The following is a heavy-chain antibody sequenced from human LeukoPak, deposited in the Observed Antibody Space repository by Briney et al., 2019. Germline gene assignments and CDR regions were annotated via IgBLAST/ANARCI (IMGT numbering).Heavy chain of an antibody. CDR3: ARDYYASGSYYRWAFDI. CDR1: GYSFTGQD. D-gene: IGHD3-10*01. Sequence: ASVKVSCKASGYSFTGQDMHWVRQAPGQGLEWMGWLNPNSGNTGYAQKFQGRVTITRDTSITTAYMELSSLRSEDTAVYYCARDYYASGSYYRWAFDIWGQGTMVTVSS. J-gene: IGHJ3*02. CDR2: LNPNSGNT. V-gene: IGHV1-8*03.